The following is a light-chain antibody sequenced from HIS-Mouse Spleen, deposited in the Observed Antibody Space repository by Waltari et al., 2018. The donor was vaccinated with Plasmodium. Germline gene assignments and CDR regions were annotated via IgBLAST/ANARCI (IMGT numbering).Light chain of an antibody. J-gene: IGKJ5*01. V-gene: IGKV1-17*01. CDR1: QGIRID. Sequence: DIQMTHSPSPLSASVGDSVPITPRASQGIRIDLGWYQQKPGKAPKRLIYAAPSMQSGVPSRFSGSGSGTEFTLTISSLQPEDFATYYCLQHNSYPITFGQGTRLEIK. CDR3: LQHNSYPIT. CDR2: AAP.